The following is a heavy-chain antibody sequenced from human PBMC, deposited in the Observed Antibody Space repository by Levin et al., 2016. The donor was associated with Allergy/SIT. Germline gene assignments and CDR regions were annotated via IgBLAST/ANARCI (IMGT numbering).Heavy chain of an antibody. Sequence: WIRQPPGKGLEWVAVISYDGSNKYYADSVKGRFTISRDNSKNTLYLQMNSLRAEDTAVYYCARSNTGYFDYWGQGTLVTVSS. CDR2: ISYDGSNK. J-gene: IGHJ4*02. D-gene: IGHD1-14*01. V-gene: IGHV3-30*04. CDR3: ARSNTGYFDY.